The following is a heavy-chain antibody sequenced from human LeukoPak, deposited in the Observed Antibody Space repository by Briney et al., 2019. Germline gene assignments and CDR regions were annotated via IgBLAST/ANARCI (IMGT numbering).Heavy chain of an antibody. D-gene: IGHD2-2*01. CDR3: AKGYCSSTSCYPFDY. J-gene: IGHJ4*02. V-gene: IGHV3-9*03. CDR2: ISWNSGSI. CDR1: GFTFDDYA. Sequence: GGSLRLSCAASGFTFDDYAMHWVRQAPGKGLEWVSGISWNSGSIGYADSVKGRFTISRDNAKNSLYLQMNSLRAEDMALYYCAKGYCSSTSCYPFDYWGPGTLVTVSS.